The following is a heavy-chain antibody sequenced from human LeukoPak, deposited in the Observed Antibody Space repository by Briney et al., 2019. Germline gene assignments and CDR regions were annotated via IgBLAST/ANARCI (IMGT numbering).Heavy chain of an antibody. V-gene: IGHV1-46*01. CDR1: GYTFTSYY. CDR3: ARGQANYGSGSYGNWFDP. CDR2: INPSGGST. Sequence: GASVKASCKASGYTFTSYYMHWVRQAPGQGLEWMGIINPSGGSTSYAQKFQGRVTMTRDTSTSTVYMELSSLRSEDTAVYYCARGQANYGSGSYGNWFDPWGQGTLVTVSS. J-gene: IGHJ5*02. D-gene: IGHD3-10*01.